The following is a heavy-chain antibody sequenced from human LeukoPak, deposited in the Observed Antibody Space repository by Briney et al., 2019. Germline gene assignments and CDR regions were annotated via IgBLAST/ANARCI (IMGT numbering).Heavy chain of an antibody. J-gene: IGHJ6*03. CDR3: ARQHGEMATISVYFYYYMDV. CDR1: GYTFTGYY. V-gene: IGHV1-2*02. D-gene: IGHD5-24*01. Sequence: ASVKVSCKASGYTFTGYYMHWVRQAPGQGLEWMGWINPNSGGTNYAQKFQGRVTMTRDTSVSTAYMELSRLRSDDTAVYYCARQHGEMATISVYFYYYMDVWGKGTTVTVSS. CDR2: INPNSGGT.